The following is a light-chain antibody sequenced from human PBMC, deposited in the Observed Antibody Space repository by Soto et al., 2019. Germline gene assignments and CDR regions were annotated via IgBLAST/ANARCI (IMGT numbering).Light chain of an antibody. CDR2: GAS. CDR3: HQYNNWPRT. Sequence: EILLTQSPGTLSLSPGERATLSCWASQSVINNFAWYQQNPGQAPRLLFCGASTRATGIPGRISGSGSGTDFTLTIDRLEPEDFAVYYCHQYNNWPRTFGQGTKVDIK. V-gene: IGKV3-15*01. CDR1: QSVINN. J-gene: IGKJ1*01.